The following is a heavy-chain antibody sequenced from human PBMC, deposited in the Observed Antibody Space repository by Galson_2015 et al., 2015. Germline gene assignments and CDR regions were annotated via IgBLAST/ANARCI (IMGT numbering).Heavy chain of an antibody. CDR2: IKQDGSEK. Sequence: SLRLSCAASGFTFSSYWMSWVRQAPGKGLEWVADIKQDGSEKYYVDSVKGRFTISRDNAKNSLYLQMNSLRAEDTAVYYCARGTYYYDSSGYALWGQGTMVTVSS. CDR3: ARGTYYYDSSGYAL. D-gene: IGHD3-22*01. J-gene: IGHJ3*01. V-gene: IGHV3-7*05. CDR1: GFTFSSYW.